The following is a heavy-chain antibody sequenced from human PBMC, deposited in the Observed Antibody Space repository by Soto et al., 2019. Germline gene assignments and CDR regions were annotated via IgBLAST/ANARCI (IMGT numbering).Heavy chain of an antibody. J-gene: IGHJ6*02. CDR2: IYYSGST. CDR3: ARDAGYEGVNV. CDR1: GGSISSYY. Sequence: QVQLQESGPGLVKPSETLSLTCTVSGGSISSYYWSWIRQPPGKGLESIGYIYYSGSTNYNPSLRSQVTISVDTSKNQSSLKLGSVPSAETAVYYCARDAGYEGVNVWDQGTTVNVFS. V-gene: IGHV4-59*01.